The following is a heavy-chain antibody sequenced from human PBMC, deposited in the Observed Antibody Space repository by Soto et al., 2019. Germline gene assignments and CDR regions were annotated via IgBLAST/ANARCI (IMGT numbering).Heavy chain of an antibody. V-gene: IGHV1-69*13. D-gene: IGHD4-17*01. J-gene: IGHJ6*02. CDR2: IIPIFGTA. CDR3: ARGFYGGNSVYYYYYGMDV. Sequence: SVKVACKASGCTFSSYAISWVRQAPGQGLEWMGGIIPIFGTANYTQKFQGRVTITADESTSTAYMELSSLRSEDTAVYYCARGFYGGNSVYYYYYGMDVWGQGTTVTV. CDR1: GCTFSSYA.